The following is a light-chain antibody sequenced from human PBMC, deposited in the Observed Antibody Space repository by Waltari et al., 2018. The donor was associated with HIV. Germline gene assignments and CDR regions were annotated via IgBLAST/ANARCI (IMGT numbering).Light chain of an antibody. J-gene: IGLJ2*01. V-gene: IGLV2-8*01. CDR1: NSDIGSYDY. CDR3: SSFADRDGFYVL. CDR2: EVT. Sequence: QSALTQPPSASGSPGQSVTLSCTGSNSDIGSYDYVSWYQLHPGKAPKLVISEVTKRPSGLSDRFSGSKSANPAFLTVSGLQAEDEADYYFSSFADRDGFYVLLGGGTRLTVL.